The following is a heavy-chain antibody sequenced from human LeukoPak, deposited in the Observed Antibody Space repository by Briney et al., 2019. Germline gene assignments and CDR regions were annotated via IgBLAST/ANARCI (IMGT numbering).Heavy chain of an antibody. Sequence: GESLKISCKGPGYSFTSYWIGWVRQMPGKGLEWMGIIYPGDSDTKYSPSFQGQVTISADKSISTAYLQWSSLKASDTAMYYCARRGYCSGGSCVGAFDIWGQGTMVTVSS. CDR3: ARRGYCSGGSCVGAFDI. D-gene: IGHD2-15*01. J-gene: IGHJ3*02. CDR2: IYPGDSDT. CDR1: GYSFTSYW. V-gene: IGHV5-51*01.